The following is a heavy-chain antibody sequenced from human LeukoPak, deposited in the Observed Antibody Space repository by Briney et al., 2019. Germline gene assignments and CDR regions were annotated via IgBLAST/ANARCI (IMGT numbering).Heavy chain of an antibody. D-gene: IGHD3-3*01. CDR1: GGSISSGGYY. V-gene: IGHV4-31*03. CDR3: ARHAYDFWSGHDAFDI. J-gene: IGHJ3*02. CDR2: IYYSGST. Sequence: SETLSLTCTVSGGSISSGGYYWSWIRQHPGKGLEWIGYIYYSGSTYYNPSLKSRVTISVDTSKNQFSLKLSSVTAADTAVYYCARHAYDFWSGHDAFDIWGQGTMVTVSS.